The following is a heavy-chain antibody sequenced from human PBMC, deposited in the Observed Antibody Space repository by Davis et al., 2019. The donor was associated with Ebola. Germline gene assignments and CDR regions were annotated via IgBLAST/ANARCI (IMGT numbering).Heavy chain of an antibody. CDR3: ARSWGAPWLVQYYFDY. Sequence: ASVQVSCNAPGYTFTGYYMHWVRQAPGQGLEWMGWINPNSGGTNYAQKFQGWVTMTRDTSISTAYMELSRLRSDDTAVYYCARSWGAPWLVQYYFDYWGQGTLVTVSS. D-gene: IGHD6-19*01. CDR2: INPNSGGT. CDR1: GYTFTGYY. J-gene: IGHJ4*02. V-gene: IGHV1-2*04.